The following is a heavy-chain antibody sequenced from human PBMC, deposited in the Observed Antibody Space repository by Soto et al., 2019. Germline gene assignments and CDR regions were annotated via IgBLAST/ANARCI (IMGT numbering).Heavy chain of an antibody. CDR2: IYSSENT. D-gene: IGHD2-2*03. V-gene: IGHV4-39*01. CDR3: ARLNGYCISTNCHGYYGMDV. CDR1: GDSVSTKSYS. J-gene: IGHJ6*02. Sequence: PSETLSLTCTVSGDSVSTKSYSWGWIRQSPGKGLEWIGTIYSSENTYYNPSLLSRVAISVDTSKNEFSLRLSSVTAADTAVYYCARLNGYCISTNCHGYYGMDVWGQGPTVTVS.